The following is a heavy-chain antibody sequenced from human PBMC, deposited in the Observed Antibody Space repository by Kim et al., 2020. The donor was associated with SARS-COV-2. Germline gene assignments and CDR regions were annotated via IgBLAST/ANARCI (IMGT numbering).Heavy chain of an antibody. V-gene: IGHV3-11*03. CDR2: ISSSSSYT. Sequence: GGSLRLSCAASGFTFSDYYMSWIRQAPGKGLEWVSYISSSSSYTNYADSVKGRFTISRDNAKNSLYLQMNSLRAEDTAVYYCARSMMAAAYDSSPFDYWGQGTLVTGS. D-gene: IGHD3-22*01. J-gene: IGHJ4*02. CDR3: ARSMMAAAYDSSPFDY. CDR1: GFTFSDYY.